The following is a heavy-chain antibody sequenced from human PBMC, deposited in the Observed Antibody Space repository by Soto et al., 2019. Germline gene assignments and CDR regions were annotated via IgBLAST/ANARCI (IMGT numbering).Heavy chain of an antibody. CDR1: GDTLSNYA. D-gene: IGHD2-21*02. J-gene: IGHJ4*02. CDR3: ASRVYGGNYWFFDF. Sequence: GASVKVSCKASGDTLSNYAISWVRQAPGQGLEWMGGIIPILAILKYAQRFQGRVTITADESTGTANMELSSLRSGDTAIYYCASRVYGGNYWFFDFWGQGTLVTVSS. CDR2: IIPILAIL. V-gene: IGHV1-69*13.